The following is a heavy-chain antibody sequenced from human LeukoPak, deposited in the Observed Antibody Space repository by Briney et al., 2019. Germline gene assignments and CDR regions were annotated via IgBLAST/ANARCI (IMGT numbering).Heavy chain of an antibody. CDR1: GGTFSSYA. J-gene: IGHJ6*03. CDR2: IIPIFGTA. V-gene: IGHV1-69*13. D-gene: IGHD1-26*01. CDR3: ARGGSGSYDYYYYYMDV. Sequence: SVKVSCKASGGTFSSYAISWVRQAPGQGLEWMGGIIPIFGTANYAQKFQGRVTITADESTSTAYMELSSLRSEDTAVYYCARGGSGSYDYYYYYMDVWGKGTTVTVSS.